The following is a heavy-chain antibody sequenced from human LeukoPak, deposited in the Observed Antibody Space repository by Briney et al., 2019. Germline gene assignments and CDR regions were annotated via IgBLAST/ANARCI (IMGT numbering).Heavy chain of an antibody. CDR2: IYYSGST. Sequence: SETLSLTCTVSGGSISSYYWSWIRQPPGKGLEWIGYIYYSGSTNYNPSLKSRVTISVDTSKNQYSLKLSSVTAADTAVYYCARDKGGVITIFGVVTSGAFDIWGQGTMVTVSS. CDR1: GGSISSYY. D-gene: IGHD3-3*01. CDR3: ARDKGGVITIFGVVTSGAFDI. V-gene: IGHV4-59*01. J-gene: IGHJ3*02.